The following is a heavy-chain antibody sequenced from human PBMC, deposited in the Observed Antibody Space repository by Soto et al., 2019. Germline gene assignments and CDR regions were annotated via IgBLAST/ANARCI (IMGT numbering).Heavy chain of an antibody. CDR1: GFTFSTYW. CDR2: IKQDGSEK. D-gene: IGHD3-22*01. V-gene: IGHV3-7*01. CDR3: ARAYYYDSSGYSPGGY. Sequence: GGSLRLSCAASGFTFSTYWMSWVRQAPGKGLEWVANIKQDGSEKYYVDSVKGRFTIPRDNAKNSLYLQMNSLRAEDTAVYYCARAYYYDSSGYSPGGYWGQGTLVTVSS. J-gene: IGHJ4*02.